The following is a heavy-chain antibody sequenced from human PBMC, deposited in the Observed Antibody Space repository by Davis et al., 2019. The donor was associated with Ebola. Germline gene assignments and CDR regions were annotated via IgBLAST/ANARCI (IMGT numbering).Heavy chain of an antibody. CDR2: IYYSGST. CDR1: GGSFSGYY. J-gene: IGHJ6*02. V-gene: IGHV4-59*08. CDR3: ARGIVNFDWLSNYYYYYGMDV. D-gene: IGHD3-9*01. Sequence: SETLSLTCAVYGGSFSGYYWSWIRQPPGKGLEWIGYIYYSGSTNYNPSLKSRVTISVDTSKNQFSLKLSSVTAADTAVYYCARGIVNFDWLSNYYYYYGMDVWGQGTTVTVSS.